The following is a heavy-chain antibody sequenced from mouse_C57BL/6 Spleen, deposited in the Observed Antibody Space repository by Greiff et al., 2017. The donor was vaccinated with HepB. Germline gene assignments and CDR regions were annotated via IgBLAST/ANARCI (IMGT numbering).Heavy chain of an antibody. V-gene: IGHV1-82*01. D-gene: IGHD3-2*02. CDR3: ARWKGDSSGPFAY. CDR1: GYAFSSSW. CDR2: IYPGDGDT. J-gene: IGHJ3*01. Sequence: VKLVESGPELVKPGASVKISCKASGYAFSSSWMNWVKQRPGKGLEWIGRIYPGDGDTNYNGKFKGKATLTADKSSSTAYMQLSSLTSEDSAVYFCARWKGDSSGPFAYWGQGTLVTVSA.